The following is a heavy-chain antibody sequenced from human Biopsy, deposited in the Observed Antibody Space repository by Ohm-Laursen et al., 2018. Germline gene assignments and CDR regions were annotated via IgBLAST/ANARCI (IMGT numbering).Heavy chain of an antibody. J-gene: IGHJ4*02. V-gene: IGHV4-59*11. CDR3: ARGGYYALSGFEVDY. CDR1: YGTISGHF. D-gene: IGHD3-10*01. CDR2: IHYSGTT. Sequence: SDTLSLTCAVTYGTISGHFWSWIRQALGKGLEWIGYIHYSGTTNSNPSLKSRVTMSVDTSKNQFSLKLSSLTAADTAVYYCARGGYYALSGFEVDYWGQGTLVTVSS.